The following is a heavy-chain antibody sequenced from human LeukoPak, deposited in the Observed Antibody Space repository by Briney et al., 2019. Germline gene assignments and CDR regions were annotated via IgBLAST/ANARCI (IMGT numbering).Heavy chain of an antibody. CDR2: ITYNSGII. J-gene: IGHJ4*02. Sequence: GGSLRLSCAASGFTFRSYAMQWVRQALEKGLEWVSHITYNSGIIFYADSVKGRFTISRDNAKDSLYLQMSSLRDEDTAVYYCARDSGYSYADDYWGQGTLVTVST. CDR3: ARDSGYSYADDY. D-gene: IGHD5-18*01. V-gene: IGHV3-48*02. CDR1: GFTFRSYA.